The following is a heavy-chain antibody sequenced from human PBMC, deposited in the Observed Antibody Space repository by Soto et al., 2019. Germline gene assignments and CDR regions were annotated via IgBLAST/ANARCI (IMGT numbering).Heavy chain of an antibody. CDR3: ARPLRYYDILTGYSTYYYYGMDV. CDR2: IYPGDSDT. D-gene: IGHD3-9*01. V-gene: IGHV5-51*01. J-gene: IGHJ6*02. CDR1: GYSFTSYW. Sequence: PGESLKISCKGSGYSFTSYWIGWVRQMPGKGLEWMGIIYPGDSDTRYSPSFQGQVTISADKSISTAYLQWSSLKASDTAMYYCARPLRYYDILTGYSTYYYYGMDVWGQGTKVTVSS.